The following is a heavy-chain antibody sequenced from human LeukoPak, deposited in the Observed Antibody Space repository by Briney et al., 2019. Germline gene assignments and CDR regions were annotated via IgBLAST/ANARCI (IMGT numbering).Heavy chain of an antibody. D-gene: IGHD6-13*01. Sequence: GGSLRLSCAASGFTFSYYEMNWVRQAPGKGLEWVSYISNSGATIYYADSVKGRFTISRDNAKSSLFLQMNSLRAEDTGVYYCARATFSSSGHSYWGQGTLVPVSS. CDR1: GFTFSYYE. CDR2: ISNSGATI. J-gene: IGHJ4*02. CDR3: ARATFSSSGHSY. V-gene: IGHV3-48*03.